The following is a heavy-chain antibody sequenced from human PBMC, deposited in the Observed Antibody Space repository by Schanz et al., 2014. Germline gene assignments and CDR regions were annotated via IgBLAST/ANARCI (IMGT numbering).Heavy chain of an antibody. D-gene: IGHD7-27*01. CDR1: GFIFNDYY. J-gene: IGHJ4*02. CDR3: VRDYNWGFDN. Sequence: QVQLVESGGGLVQPGGSLRLSCAASGFIFNDYYMNWIRQAPGKGLEWLSYISRDGTTSYYADSVKGRFTISRDNAKNSLYLQMSSLRDEDTAIYYCVRDYNWGFDNWGQGTLVTVSS. V-gene: IGHV3-11*04. CDR2: ISRDGTTS.